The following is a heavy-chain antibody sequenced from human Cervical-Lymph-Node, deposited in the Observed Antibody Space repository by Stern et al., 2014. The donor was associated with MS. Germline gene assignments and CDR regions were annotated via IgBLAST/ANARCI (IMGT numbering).Heavy chain of an antibody. CDR1: GFTFSDHY. V-gene: IGHV3-72*01. D-gene: IGHD3-10*01. J-gene: IGHJ4*02. CDR3: ARGIGTLFDY. Sequence: EVQLVESGGGLDQPGASLRISCAASGFTFSDHYMNWVRQAPGKGLEWVGWTRNKANSNTTEYAASVKGIFSISRYDSKNSLYLQMNSLKTEVTAVYYCARGIGTLFDYWGQGTLVTVSS. CDR2: TRNKANSNTT.